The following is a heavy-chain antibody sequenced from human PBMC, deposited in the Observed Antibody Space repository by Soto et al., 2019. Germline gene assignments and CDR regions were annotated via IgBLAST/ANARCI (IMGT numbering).Heavy chain of an antibody. CDR3: ARASTPRRLEWLLSGY. D-gene: IGHD3-3*01. J-gene: IGHJ4*02. Sequence: QVQLVQSGAEVKKPGSSVKVSCKASGGTFNTYAISWVRQAPGQGLEWMGGIIPIFGTENYAQQVYGRVTITADESTSTVYMELSSLGSEDTGVYYCARASTPRRLEWLLSGYWGQGTLVTVSS. CDR1: GGTFNTYA. CDR2: IIPIFGTE. V-gene: IGHV1-69*01.